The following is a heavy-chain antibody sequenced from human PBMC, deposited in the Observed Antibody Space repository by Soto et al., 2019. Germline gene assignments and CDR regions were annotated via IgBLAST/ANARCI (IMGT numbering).Heavy chain of an antibody. Sequence: GGSLILSWGDSGFTFSTYALSWVRPAPGKGLEWVSAINERGGSTYYADSVKGRFTISRDNSKKTLYLQMNSLRAEDTALYYCANQRVTMVRGVLNYWGQGTLVTVSS. CDR1: GFTFSTYA. CDR2: INERGGST. V-gene: IGHV3-23*01. CDR3: ANQRVTMVRGVLNY. J-gene: IGHJ4*02. D-gene: IGHD3-10*01.